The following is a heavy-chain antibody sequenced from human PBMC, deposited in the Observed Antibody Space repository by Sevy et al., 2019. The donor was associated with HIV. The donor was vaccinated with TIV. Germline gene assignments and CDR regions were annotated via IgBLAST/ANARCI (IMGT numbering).Heavy chain of an antibody. CDR2: IYYDGTYK. V-gene: IGHV3-30-3*01. CDR1: GFSFSHYA. Sequence: GGSLRLSCAVSGFSFSHYAFHWVRQAPGKGLEWVSLIYYDGTYKYYAYSVKGRFTISRDNSKNTLYLQMNSLRGNDTAVYYCARVAVSYCTNDCYHRFDYWGPGALVTVSS. D-gene: IGHD2-8*01. J-gene: IGHJ4*02. CDR3: ARVAVSYCTNDCYHRFDY.